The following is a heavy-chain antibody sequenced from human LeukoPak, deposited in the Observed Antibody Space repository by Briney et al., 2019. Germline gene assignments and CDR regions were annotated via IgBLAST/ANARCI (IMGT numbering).Heavy chain of an antibody. CDR3: AKGIGVDIVATTPLVF. V-gene: IGHV3-23*01. D-gene: IGHD5-12*01. CDR2: ISGSGGST. CDR1: GFTFSSSA. J-gene: IGHJ4*02. Sequence: GGSLRLACAASGFTFSSSAMSWVRQAPGKGLEWVSGISGSGGSTYYTDSVKGRLTISRDNSKNTLYLQMNSLRAEDTAFYYCAKGIGVDIVATTPLVFWGQGTLVTVSS.